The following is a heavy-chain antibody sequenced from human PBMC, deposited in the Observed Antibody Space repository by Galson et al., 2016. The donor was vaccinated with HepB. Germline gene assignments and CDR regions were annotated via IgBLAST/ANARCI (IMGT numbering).Heavy chain of an antibody. CDR2: IHTGGNT. D-gene: IGHD2-2*01. CDR3: GRDKRLMPRQGMYYYGTDV. CDR1: GFPVSSNY. Sequence: SLRLSCAVSGFPVSSNYMTWVRQAPGKGPEWVSVIHTGGNTYYADSVKGRFIISRDNFKNILYFQMNSLRVGDTAVYYCGRDKRLMPRQGMYYYGTDVWGPGTTVTVS. J-gene: IGHJ6*02. V-gene: IGHV3-53*01.